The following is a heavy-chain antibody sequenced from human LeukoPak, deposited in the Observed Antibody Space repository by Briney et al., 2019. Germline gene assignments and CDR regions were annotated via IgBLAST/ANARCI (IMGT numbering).Heavy chain of an antibody. V-gene: IGHV4-34*01. CDR1: GGSFSGYY. CDR3: ASFRSSSFPCNLCDP. Sequence: PETLSLTCAVYGGSFSGYYWSWICQRPGKGLGWIGEIHHSGSTNYNPSIKSRVTISVETSKNKFSLKLSSVTAADRPVSYCASFRSSSFPCNLCDPWGQGTLVTVST. D-gene: IGHD6-13*01. J-gene: IGHJ5*02. CDR2: IHHSGST.